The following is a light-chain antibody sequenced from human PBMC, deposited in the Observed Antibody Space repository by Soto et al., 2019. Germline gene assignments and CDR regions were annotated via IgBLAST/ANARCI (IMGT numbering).Light chain of an antibody. CDR1: QSVSSN. CDR3: QQYNNWPPRFT. V-gene: IGKV3-15*01. Sequence: EIEMTQSPATLSVSPGERATLSCRASQSVSSNLAWYQQKPGQVPRLLIYGASTSATGIPARFSGSGSGTEFTLTISSLQSEDFAVYYCQQYNNWPPRFTFGPGTKVDI. CDR2: GAS. J-gene: IGKJ3*01.